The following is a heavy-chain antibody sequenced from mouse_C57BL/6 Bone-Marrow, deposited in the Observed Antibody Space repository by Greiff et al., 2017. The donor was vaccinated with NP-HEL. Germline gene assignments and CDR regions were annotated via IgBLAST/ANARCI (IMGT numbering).Heavy chain of an antibody. J-gene: IGHJ4*01. CDR2: INPNNGGT. CDR3: ARNYDDSSYAMDY. V-gene: IGHV1-18*01. CDR1: GYTFTDYN. D-gene: IGHD1-1*01. Sequence: VQLQQSGPELVKPGASVKIPCKASGYTFTDYNMDWVKQSHGKSLEWIGDINPNNGGTIYNQKFKGKATLTVDKSSSTAYMELRSLTSEDTAVYYCARNYDDSSYAMDYWGQGTSVTVSS.